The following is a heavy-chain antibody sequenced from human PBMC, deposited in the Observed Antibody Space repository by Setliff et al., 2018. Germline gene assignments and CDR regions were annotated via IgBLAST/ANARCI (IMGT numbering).Heavy chain of an antibody. Sequence: SETLSLTCTVPGGSISSGDHYWSWIRQPAGKGLEWIGRIHASGSTNYNPSLKSRVTISLDTSNNQFSQKLSSVTAAETAMYYCARSGDYGSGRLSPWGQGTLVTAPQ. CDR2: IHASGST. D-gene: IGHD3-10*01. CDR1: GGSISSGDHY. CDR3: ARSGDYGSGRLSP. J-gene: IGHJ5*02. V-gene: IGHV4-61*02.